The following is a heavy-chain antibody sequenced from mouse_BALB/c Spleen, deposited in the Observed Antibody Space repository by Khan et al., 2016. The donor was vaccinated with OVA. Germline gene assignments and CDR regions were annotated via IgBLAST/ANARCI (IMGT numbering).Heavy chain of an antibody. D-gene: IGHD1-3*01. CDR2: INPRSGYT. CDR1: GYTFTSYT. CDR3: ARTKER. Sequence: QIQLQQSGAELARPGASVRMSCKASGYTFTSYTMHWVQQMPGQGLEWIGYINPRSGYTKYNQKFKDKSTLTADKSSSTAYFQLSSLTSEDSAVYYCARTKERWGQGTTLTVSS. J-gene: IGHJ2*01. V-gene: IGHV1-4*01.